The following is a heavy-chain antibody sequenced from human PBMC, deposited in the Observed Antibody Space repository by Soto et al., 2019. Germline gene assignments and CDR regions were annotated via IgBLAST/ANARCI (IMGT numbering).Heavy chain of an antibody. Sequence: QVQLEESGGGLVKPGGSLRLSCAGSGFTFSAYYMSWIRQAPGKGLEYISFIGTSVTSANYADSVKGRFTISRDNAKNSLYLQMNSLRVEDTAVYYCARDRGSVTGQYFDYWGQGALVTVSS. J-gene: IGHJ4*02. CDR1: GFTFSAYY. CDR3: ARDRGSVTGQYFDY. CDR2: IGTSVTSA. D-gene: IGHD6-19*01. V-gene: IGHV3-11*05.